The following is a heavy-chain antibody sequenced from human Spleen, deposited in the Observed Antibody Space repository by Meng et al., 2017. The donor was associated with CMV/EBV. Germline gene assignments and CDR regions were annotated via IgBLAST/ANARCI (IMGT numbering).Heavy chain of an antibody. J-gene: IGHJ4*02. V-gene: IGHV3-23*01. CDR2: IGGSGSST. D-gene: IGHD1-1*01. CDR1: GFTFSSYA. CDR3: ARTVQSCDY. Sequence: GESLKISCAASGFTFSSYAMSWVRQAPGKGLEWVSTIGGSGSSTNYADSVKGRFTISRDNAKNSLYLQMNSLRAEDTAVYYCARTVQSCDYWGQGTLVTVSS.